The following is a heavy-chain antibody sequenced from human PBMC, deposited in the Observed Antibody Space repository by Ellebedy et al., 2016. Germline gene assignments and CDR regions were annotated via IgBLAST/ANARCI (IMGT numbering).Heavy chain of an antibody. CDR3: TTLWFGELLFRVDFDY. Sequence: GGSLRLXCTASGFAFGDYAMIWFRQAPGKGLEWVGFIRTKTNGGTTDYAAPVKGRFTISRDDSKNTLYLQMNSLKTEDTAVYYCTTLWFGELLFRVDFDYWGQGTLVTVSS. CDR2: IRTKTNGGTT. D-gene: IGHD3-10*01. J-gene: IGHJ4*02. CDR1: GFAFGDYA. V-gene: IGHV3-49*03.